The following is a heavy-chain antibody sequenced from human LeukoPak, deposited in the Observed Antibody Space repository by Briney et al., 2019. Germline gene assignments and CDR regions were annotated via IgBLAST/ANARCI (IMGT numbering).Heavy chain of an antibody. CDR2: ISYDGSNK. Sequence: PGRSLRLSCAASGFTFSSYGMHWVRQAPGKGLEWVAVISYDGSNKYHADSVKGRFTISRDNSKNTLYLQMNSLRAEDTAVYYCARGPVGGVSYNYYHGMDVWGPGTTVTVSS. CDR1: GFTFSSYG. CDR3: ARGPVGGVSYNYYHGMDV. J-gene: IGHJ6*02. D-gene: IGHD3-16*01. V-gene: IGHV3-30*03.